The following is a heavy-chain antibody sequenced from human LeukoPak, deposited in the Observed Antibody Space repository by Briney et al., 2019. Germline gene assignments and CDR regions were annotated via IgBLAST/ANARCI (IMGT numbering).Heavy chain of an antibody. D-gene: IGHD3-16*02. V-gene: IGHV4-34*01. CDR3: ARYRHREASFDY. CDR2: INHSGST. J-gene: IGHJ4*02. CDR1: GGSFSGYY. Sequence: SETLSPTCAVYGGSFSGYYWSWIRQPPGKGLEWIGEINHSGSTNYNPSLKSRVTISVDASKNQFSLKLSSVTAADTAVYYCARYRHREASFDYWGQGTLVTVSS.